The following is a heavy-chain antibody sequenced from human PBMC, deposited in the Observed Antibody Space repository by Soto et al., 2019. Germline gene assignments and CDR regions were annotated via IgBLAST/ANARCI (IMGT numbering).Heavy chain of an antibody. CDR2: ISGSGGST. D-gene: IGHD2-2*01. CDR3: AKDKPKYCSSTSCYADYFDY. CDR1: GFTFSSYA. V-gene: IGHV3-23*01. Sequence: EVQLLESGGGLVQPGGSLRLSCAASGFTFSSYAMSWVRQAPGKGLEWVSAISGSGGSTYYADSVKGRFTISRDNSKNTLYLQMNSLRCEDTAVYYCAKDKPKYCSSTSCYADYFDYWGQGPLVTVSS. J-gene: IGHJ4*02.